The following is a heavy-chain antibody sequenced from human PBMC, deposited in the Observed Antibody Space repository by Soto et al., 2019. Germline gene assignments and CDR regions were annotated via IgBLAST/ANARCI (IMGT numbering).Heavy chain of an antibody. D-gene: IGHD2-2*01. CDR2: ISAYNGNT. Sequence: ASVKVSCKASGYTFTSYGISWVRQAPGQGLEWMGWISAYNGNTNYAQKLQGRVTMTTDTSTSTAYMELRSLRSDDTAVYYCARDWGIGYCSSTSCYASDRHFEDSCPATLVSVPS. J-gene: IGHJ4*02. CDR3: ARDWGIGYCSSTSCYASDRHFED. CDR1: GYTFTSYG. V-gene: IGHV1-18*01.